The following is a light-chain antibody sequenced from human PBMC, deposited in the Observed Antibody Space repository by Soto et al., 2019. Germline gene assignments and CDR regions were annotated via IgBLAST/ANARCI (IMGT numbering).Light chain of an antibody. CDR3: QQSYNSPMFT. Sequence: DIQMTQSPSSLSASVGDRVTITCQSSQSISTSLNWYQQKPGKAPKLLIYAASSLGDGVPSRFSGSGSSTHFTLTISSLQPEDFATYYCQQSYNSPMFTFGQGTKVDIK. CDR1: QSISTS. J-gene: IGKJ2*01. V-gene: IGKV1-39*01. CDR2: AAS.